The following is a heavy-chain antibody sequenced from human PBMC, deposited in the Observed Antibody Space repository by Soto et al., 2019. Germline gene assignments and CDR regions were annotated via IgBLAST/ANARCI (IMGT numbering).Heavy chain of an antibody. D-gene: IGHD3-22*01. CDR2: INHSGRV. CDR1: GGSFSGHS. Sequence: SETLSLTCAVYGGSFSGHSWTWIRQSPGKGLEWIGDINHSGRVNYSPSLKSRVTISLDTSKNQFSLTLSAVTAADTAMYYCSTRAYDTNGYYRFDPWGQGTLVTV. CDR3: STRAYDTNGYYRFDP. J-gene: IGHJ5*01. V-gene: IGHV4-34*01.